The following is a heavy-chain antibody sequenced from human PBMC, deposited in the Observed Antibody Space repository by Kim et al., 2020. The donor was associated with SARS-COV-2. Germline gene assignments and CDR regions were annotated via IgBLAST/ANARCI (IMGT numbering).Heavy chain of an antibody. Sequence: SETLSLTCTVSVGSISSYNWGWIRQPPRQGLEWIGYMYYTGSTNYNPSLTRRVTISVATSTNQFSLKLSSVTAAATAAYYCVRAAFGIFD. CDR3: VRAAFGIFD. CDR1: VGSISSYN. D-gene: IGHD1-20*01. V-gene: IGHV4-59*08. J-gene: IGHJ3*01. CDR2: MYYTGST.